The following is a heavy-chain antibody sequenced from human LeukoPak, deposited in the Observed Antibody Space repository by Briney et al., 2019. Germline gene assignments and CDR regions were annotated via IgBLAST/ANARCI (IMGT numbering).Heavy chain of an antibody. D-gene: IGHD2-2*01. Sequence: ASVKVSCKASGGTFSSYAISWVRQAPGQGLEWMGRINPILGIANYAQKFQGRVTITADKSTSTAYMELSSLRSEDTAVYYCARAGGYCSSTSCGMDVWGQGTTVTVSS. CDR1: GGTFSSYA. CDR2: INPILGIA. J-gene: IGHJ6*02. V-gene: IGHV1-69*04. CDR3: ARAGGYCSSTSCGMDV.